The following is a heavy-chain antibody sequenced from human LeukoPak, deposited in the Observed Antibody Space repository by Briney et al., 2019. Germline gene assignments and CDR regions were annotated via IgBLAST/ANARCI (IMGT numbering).Heavy chain of an antibody. D-gene: IGHD4-17*01. J-gene: IGHJ4*02. V-gene: IGHV4-34*01. Sequence: KPSETLSLTCTVYGGSFSGYYWSWIRQPPGKGLEWIGEINHSGSTNYNPSLKSRVTISVDPSKNHFSLKLSSVTAADTAVYFCARGPLVRYGDYVVWVYWGQGTLVTVSS. CDR3: ARGPLVRYGDYVVWVY. CDR2: INHSGST. CDR1: GGSFSGYY.